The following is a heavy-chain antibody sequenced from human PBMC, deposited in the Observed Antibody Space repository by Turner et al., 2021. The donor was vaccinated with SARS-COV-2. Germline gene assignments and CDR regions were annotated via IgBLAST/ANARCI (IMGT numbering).Heavy chain of an antibody. Sequence: QLQLQASGTGLVKPSEPLYLTCTVSGGSISSSSYCWGWICKPPCKGLEWFGSVYYSGSSYNNPSHKSRVTFLVDTSKSQYSLKLSSVTAADTAGYYCARLEWLRSPFDYWGQGTLVTVSS. V-gene: IGHV4-39*01. J-gene: IGHJ4*02. CDR3: ARLEWLRSPFDY. CDR1: GGSISSSSYC. D-gene: IGHD5-12*01. CDR2: VYYSGSS.